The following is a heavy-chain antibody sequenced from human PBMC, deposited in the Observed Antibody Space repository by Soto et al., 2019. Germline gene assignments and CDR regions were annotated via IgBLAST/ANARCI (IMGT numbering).Heavy chain of an antibody. Sequence: QVQLQESGPGLVKPSGTLSLTCSVSGGSISSYYWSWIRQPPGKGLEWIGYIYYSGSTNYNPSVKSRVTISVDTSKNQFSLKLSSVTAADTAVYYCARSHAYSCNWYLSFDYWGQGSLVTVSS. D-gene: IGHD6-13*01. CDR1: GGSISSYY. CDR3: ARSHAYSCNWYLSFDY. CDR2: IYYSGST. V-gene: IGHV4-59*01. J-gene: IGHJ4*02.